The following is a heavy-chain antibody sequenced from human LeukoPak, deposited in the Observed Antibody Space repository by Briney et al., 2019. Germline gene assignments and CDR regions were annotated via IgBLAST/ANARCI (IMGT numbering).Heavy chain of an antibody. CDR3: GRDALVGYFSYYYMDV. D-gene: IGHD2-15*01. V-gene: IGHV4-59*11. Sequence: PSETLSLTCTVSGGAITSHYWTWIRQSPVKGLEWIGDTSNSGSTSYNPSLKSRVTISIDTSKNQFSLKLTSVTAADTAVYYCGRDALVGYFSYYYMDVWGKGTTVTVSS. CDR1: GGAITSHY. J-gene: IGHJ6*03. CDR2: TSNSGST.